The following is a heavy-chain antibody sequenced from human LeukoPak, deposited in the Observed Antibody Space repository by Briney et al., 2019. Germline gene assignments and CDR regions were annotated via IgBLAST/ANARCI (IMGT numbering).Heavy chain of an antibody. CDR2: ISSSGSTI. D-gene: IGHD2-2*01. CDR1: GFTFSSYE. J-gene: IGHJ4*02. V-gene: IGHV3-48*03. Sequence: PGGSLRLSCAASGFTFSSYEMNWVRQAPGKGLEWVSYISSSGSTIYYADSVKGRFTISSDNAKNSLYLQMNSLRAEDTAVYYCARRYCSSTSCLFDYWGQGTLVTVSS. CDR3: ARRYCSSTSCLFDY.